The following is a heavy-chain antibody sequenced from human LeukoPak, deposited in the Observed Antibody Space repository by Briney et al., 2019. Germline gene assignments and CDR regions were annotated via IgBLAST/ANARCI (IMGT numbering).Heavy chain of an antibody. CDR1: RFTFDDYA. J-gene: IGHJ5*02. D-gene: IGHD6-19*01. Sequence: PGRSLTLSCAASRFTFDDYAMHWVRQAPGKGLEWVSGISWNSSSIGYADSVKGRFTISRDNAKNYLYLQMDSLRAEDTALYYCAKDRLSGLLNWFDPWGQGTLVSVSS. CDR2: ISWNSSSI. V-gene: IGHV3-9*01. CDR3: AKDRLSGLLNWFDP.